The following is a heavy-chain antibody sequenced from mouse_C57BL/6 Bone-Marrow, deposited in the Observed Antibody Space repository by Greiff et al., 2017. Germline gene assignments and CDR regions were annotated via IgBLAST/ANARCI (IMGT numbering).Heavy chain of an antibody. J-gene: IGHJ4*01. CDR2: ISDGGSYT. CDR1: GFTFSSYA. V-gene: IGHV5-4*01. CDR3: ARAYYSNPYAMDY. D-gene: IGHD2-5*01. Sequence: EVQGVESGGGLVKPGGSLKLSCAASGFTFSSYAMSWVRQTPEKRLELVATISDGGSYTYYPDNVKGRFTISRDNAKNNLYLQMSRLKSEDTAMYYCARAYYSNPYAMDYWGQGTSVTVSS.